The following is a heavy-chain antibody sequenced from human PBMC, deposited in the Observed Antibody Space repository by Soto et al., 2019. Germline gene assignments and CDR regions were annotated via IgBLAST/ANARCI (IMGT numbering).Heavy chain of an antibody. CDR1: GFTFSSYA. Sequence: EVQLLESGGGLVQPGGSLRLSCAASGFTFSSYAMSWVRQAPGKGLEWVSAISGSGGSTYYADSVKGRFTISRDNSKNTPYLQMSSPSAEDTAVYYCAKTEWELLCDYFDFWGQGTLVTVSS. D-gene: IGHD1-26*01. J-gene: IGHJ4*02. CDR2: ISGSGGST. CDR3: AKTEWELLCDYFDF. V-gene: IGHV3-23*01.